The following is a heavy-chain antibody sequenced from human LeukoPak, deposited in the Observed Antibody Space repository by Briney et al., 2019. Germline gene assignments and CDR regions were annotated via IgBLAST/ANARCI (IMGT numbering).Heavy chain of an antibody. CDR3: ARRDTARAFDI. J-gene: IGHJ3*02. D-gene: IGHD5-18*01. V-gene: IGHV1-24*01. CDR1: GYTLTELS. CDR2: FDPEDGET. Sequence: ASVKVSCKVSGYTLTELSMHWVRQAPGKGLEWMGGFDPEDGETIYAQKFQGRVTITRDTSASTAYMELSSLRSEDTAVYYCARRDTARAFDIWGQGTMVTVSS.